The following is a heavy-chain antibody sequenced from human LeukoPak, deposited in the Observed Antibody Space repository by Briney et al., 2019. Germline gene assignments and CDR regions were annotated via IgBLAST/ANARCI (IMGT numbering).Heavy chain of an antibody. CDR2: INPNSGGT. CDR3: AREPGVAAAAVPFDY. CDR1: GYTFTGYY. J-gene: IGHJ4*02. V-gene: IGHV1-2*02. Sequence: ASVKVSCKASGYTFTGYYMHWVRQAPGQGLEWMGWINPNSGGTNYAQKFQGRVTMTRDTSISTAYMELSRLRSDDTAVYYCAREPGVAAAAVPFDYWGQGTLVTVSS. D-gene: IGHD6-19*01.